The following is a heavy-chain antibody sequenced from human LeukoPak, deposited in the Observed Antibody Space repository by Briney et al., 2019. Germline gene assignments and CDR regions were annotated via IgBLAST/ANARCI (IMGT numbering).Heavy chain of an antibody. D-gene: IGHD6-19*01. CDR1: GFTFSSYS. V-gene: IGHV3-21*01. CDR3: AIDVSTQQWLVRVTTGDY. Sequence: PGGSLRLSCAASGFTFSSYSMNWVRQAPGKGLEWVSSISSSSIYIYYADSVKGRFTISRDNAKNTLYLQMNSLRAEDTAVYYCAIDVSTQQWLVRVTTGDYWGQGTLVTVSS. J-gene: IGHJ4*02. CDR2: ISSSSIYI.